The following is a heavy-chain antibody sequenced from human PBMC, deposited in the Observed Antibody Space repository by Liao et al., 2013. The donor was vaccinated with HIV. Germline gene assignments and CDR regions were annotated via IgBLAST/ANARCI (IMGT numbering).Heavy chain of an antibody. J-gene: IGHJ6*03. CDR1: GASISSGTYY. CDR2: IYTSGST. D-gene: IGHD4-17*01. CDR3: ARDLHDDFPSSYYYMDV. Sequence: QVQLQESGPGLVKPSQTLSLTCTVSGASISSGTYYWSWIRQAAGKRLEWIGRIYTSGSTNYNTSLKSRLTMSVDTSKNQISLKVSSVTAADTAVYYCARDLHDDFPSSYYYMDVWGKGTTVTVSS. V-gene: IGHV4-61*02.